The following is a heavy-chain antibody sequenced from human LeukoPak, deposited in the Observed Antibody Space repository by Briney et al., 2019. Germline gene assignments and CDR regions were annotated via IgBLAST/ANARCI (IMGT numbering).Heavy chain of an antibody. CDR2: IYHSGST. CDR3: ARHRSSGYPDY. V-gene: IGHV4-4*02. Sequence: SETLSLTCAVSGGSISSSNWWSWVRQPPGKGLEWIGEIYHSGSTNYNPSLKSRVTISVDTSKNQFSLKLSSVTAADTAVYYCARHRSSGYPDYWGQGTLVTVSS. J-gene: IGHJ4*02. CDR1: GGSISSSNW. D-gene: IGHD3-22*01.